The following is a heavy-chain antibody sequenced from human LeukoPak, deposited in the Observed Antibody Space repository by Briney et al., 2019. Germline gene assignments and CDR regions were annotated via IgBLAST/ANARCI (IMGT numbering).Heavy chain of an antibody. V-gene: IGHV2-5*01. CDR1: GFSLSTSGRY. CDR3: AHRNSDYRAFDI. D-gene: IGHD4-11*01. Sequence: SGPTVVKLTQTLTLTGTFSGFSLSTSGRYVGWIRQPPGKALEWLALIYWNDDKRYSPSLKSRLTITKDTSKNQVVLTMTNVDPVDTATYYCAHRNSDYRAFDIWGQGTMVTVSS. J-gene: IGHJ3*02. CDR2: IYWNDDK.